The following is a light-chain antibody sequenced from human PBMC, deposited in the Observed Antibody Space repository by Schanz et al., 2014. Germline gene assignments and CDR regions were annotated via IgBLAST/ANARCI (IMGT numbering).Light chain of an antibody. V-gene: IGKV1-39*01. CDR2: DAS. CDR3: QQSYSTPRT. CDR1: QDISNY. Sequence: DIQMTQSPSSLSASVGDRVTITCQASQDISNYLNWYQQKPGKAPKLLIYDASNLETGVPSRFSGSGSGTDFTLTINSLQPEDFATYYCQQSYSTPRTFGPGTKVDIK. J-gene: IGKJ3*01.